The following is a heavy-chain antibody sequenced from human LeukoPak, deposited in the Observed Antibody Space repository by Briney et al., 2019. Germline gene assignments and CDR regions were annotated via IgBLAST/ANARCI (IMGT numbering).Heavy chain of an antibody. CDR2: ISGSGGST. CDR3: AKKVRSQEYSYGYFSY. D-gene: IGHD5-18*01. Sequence: GGSLRLSCAASGFTSSSYAMSWVRQAPGKGLEWVSAISGSGGSTYYADSVKGRFTISRDNSKNTLYLQMNSLRAEDTAVYYCAKKVRSQEYSYGYFSYRGQGTLVTVSS. J-gene: IGHJ4*02. CDR1: GFTSSSYA. V-gene: IGHV3-23*01.